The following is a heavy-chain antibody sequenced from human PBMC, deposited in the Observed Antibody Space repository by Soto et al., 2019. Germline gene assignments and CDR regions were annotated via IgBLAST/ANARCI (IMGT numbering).Heavy chain of an antibody. Sequence: PGGSLRLSCAESGFTFDRYGMHWVRQAPGKGLEWVAVIWSDGSTEHYADSVKGRFTISRANSQNTMYLHMNSPRDEDTGVYYCARGRIPSSIFDWFDPWGQGTLVTVSS. CDR2: IWSDGSTE. CDR1: GFTFDRYG. CDR3: ARGRIPSSIFDWFDP. J-gene: IGHJ5*02. V-gene: IGHV3-33*01. D-gene: IGHD2-2*01.